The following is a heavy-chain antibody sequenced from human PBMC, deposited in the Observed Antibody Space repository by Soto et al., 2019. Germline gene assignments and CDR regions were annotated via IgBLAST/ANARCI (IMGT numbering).Heavy chain of an antibody. D-gene: IGHD3-22*01. Sequence: GGSLRLSCAASGFTFSSYAMSWVRQAPGKGLEWVSALSGSGISTYYADTVKGRFTISRDNSRNTLYLQMNSLRAEDTALYYCASSYDSSVHSFCGQRSLVTVSA. V-gene: IGHV3-23*01. J-gene: IGHJ4*02. CDR2: LSGSGIST. CDR1: GFTFSSYA. CDR3: ASSYDSSVHSF.